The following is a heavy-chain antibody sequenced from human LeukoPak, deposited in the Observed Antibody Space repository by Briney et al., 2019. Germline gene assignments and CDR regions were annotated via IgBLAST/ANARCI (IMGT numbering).Heavy chain of an antibody. D-gene: IGHD3-3*01. V-gene: IGHV3-30*02. CDR2: IRFDVTNK. CDR1: GFTFDKYF. J-gene: IGHJ4*02. CDR3: AKSMSGPNDY. Sequence: GGSLRLSCATSGFTFDKYFIHWVRQAPGKGLEWVAFIRFDVTNKYYGDSVRGRFTISRDNAKNTLYLQMNSLRVEDTAVYYCAKSMSGPNDYWGQGTLVTVSS.